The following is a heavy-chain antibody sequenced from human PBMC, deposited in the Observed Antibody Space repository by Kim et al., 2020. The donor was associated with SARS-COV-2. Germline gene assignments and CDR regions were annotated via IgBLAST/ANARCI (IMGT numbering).Heavy chain of an antibody. D-gene: IGHD5-18*01. CDR3: ARNGLRPPSVNWFDP. Sequence: PSLKSRVTISVDTSKNQFSLKLSSVTAADTAVYYCARNGLRPPSVNWFDPWGQGTLVTVSS. J-gene: IGHJ5*02. V-gene: IGHV4-39*07.